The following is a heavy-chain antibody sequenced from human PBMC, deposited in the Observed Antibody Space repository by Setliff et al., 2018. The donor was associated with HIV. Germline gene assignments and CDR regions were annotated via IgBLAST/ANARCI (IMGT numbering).Heavy chain of an antibody. J-gene: IGHJ4*02. CDR2: INSDASGM. CDR1: GFNFKTYG. Sequence: GGSLRLSCAASGFNFKTYGMTWVRQPPGKGLVWVSRINSDASGMTFAEFVKGRFAISRDNGKNMVYLQMNSLRAEDTAVYFCAKLGGSGSYSNAFDYWGQGTLVTVSS. V-gene: IGHV3-74*03. CDR3: AKLGGSGSYSNAFDY. D-gene: IGHD3-10*01.